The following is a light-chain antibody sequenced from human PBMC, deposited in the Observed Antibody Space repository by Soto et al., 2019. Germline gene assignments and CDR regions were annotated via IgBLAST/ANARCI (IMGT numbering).Light chain of an antibody. CDR1: QSISSW. CDR3: QQYNDNWT. V-gene: IGKV1-5*03. J-gene: IGKJ1*01. CDR2: KAS. Sequence: TLSASVGDRVTITCRASQSISSWLAWYQQKPGKAPKLLIYKASTLQSGVPSRFSGSGSGTEFTLAISSLQPDDSATYYCQQYNDNWTFGQGTKVDIK.